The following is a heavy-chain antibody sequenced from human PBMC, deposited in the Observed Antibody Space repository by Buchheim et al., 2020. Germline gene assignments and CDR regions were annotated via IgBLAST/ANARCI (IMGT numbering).Heavy chain of an antibody. V-gene: IGHV4-31*03. J-gene: IGHJ4*02. CDR1: GGSISSGAFY. CDR2: MYYGGSA. CDR3: ARTYHFGSDTYYNVYFDS. Sequence: QVQLQESGPGLVKPSQTLSLTCTVSGGSISSGAFYWSWIRQHPGKGLEWIGSMYYGGSAYYNPSLKSRVTISADTPHTQFSLRLSSVTAADTAVYFCARTYHFGSDTYYNVYFDSWGQGT. D-gene: IGHD3-10*01.